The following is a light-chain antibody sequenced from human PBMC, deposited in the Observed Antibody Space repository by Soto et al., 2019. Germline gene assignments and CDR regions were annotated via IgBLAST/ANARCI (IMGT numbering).Light chain of an antibody. CDR3: QQYNNWLGT. V-gene: IGKV3-15*01. CDR2: GAS. Sequence: EIVMRQSPGTLSVSPGERAALSYRASQSVSSNLAWYQQKPGQAPRLLIYGASTRATGIPARFSGSGSGTEFTLTISSLQSEDFAVYYCQQYNNWLGTFGPGTKVDIK. CDR1: QSVSSN. J-gene: IGKJ3*01.